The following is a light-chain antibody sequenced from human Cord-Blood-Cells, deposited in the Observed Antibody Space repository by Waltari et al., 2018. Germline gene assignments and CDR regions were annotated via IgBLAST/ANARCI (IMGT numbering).Light chain of an antibody. CDR3: SSYTSSSTVV. V-gene: IGLV2-14*04. CDR2: DVS. Sequence: GSPGQSITISCTGTSSDVGGYNYVSWYQQHPGKAPKLMIYDVSNRPSGVSNRFSGSKSGNTASLTISGLQAEDEADYYCSSYTSSSTVVFGGGTKLTVL. CDR1: SSDVGGYNY. J-gene: IGLJ2*01.